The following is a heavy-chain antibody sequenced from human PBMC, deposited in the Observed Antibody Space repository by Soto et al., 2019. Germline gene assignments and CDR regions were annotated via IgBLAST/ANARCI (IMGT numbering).Heavy chain of an antibody. J-gene: IGHJ3*02. Sequence: EVQLVESGGGLVQPGGSLRLSCAASGFTVSSNYMSWVRQAPGKGLEWVSAIYSGGSTYYADSVKGRFTISRDNSKNTLYLQMNSLRAEDTAVYYCARDLLGYCSGGSCYGSDAFDIWGQGTMVTVSS. CDR2: IYSGGST. D-gene: IGHD2-15*01. CDR1: GFTVSSNY. V-gene: IGHV3-66*01. CDR3: ARDLLGYCSGGSCYGSDAFDI.